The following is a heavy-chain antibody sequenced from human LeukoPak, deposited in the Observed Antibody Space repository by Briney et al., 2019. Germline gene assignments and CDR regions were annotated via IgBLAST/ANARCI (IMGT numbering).Heavy chain of an antibody. J-gene: IGHJ4*02. CDR3: ARDLGGYSYGSHFDY. D-gene: IGHD5-18*01. Sequence: GGSLRLSCAASGFTFSSYYMNWVRQAPGKGLEWVSSITTSSSYIYYADSVKGRFTIARDNAKNSLYLQMNSLRAEDTAVYYCARDLGGYSYGSHFDYWGQGTLVTVSS. V-gene: IGHV3-21*01. CDR2: ITTSSSYI. CDR1: GFTFSSYY.